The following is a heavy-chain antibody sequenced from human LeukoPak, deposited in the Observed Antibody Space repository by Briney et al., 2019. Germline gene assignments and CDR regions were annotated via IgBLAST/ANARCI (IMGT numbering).Heavy chain of an antibody. CDR1: RFTFSTYD. CDR3: ARGRGVSSDWYFDY. CDR2: IGTAGDT. D-gene: IGHD6-19*01. Sequence: PGGSLRLSCSASRFTFSTYDMHWVRHATGKGLEWVSAIGTAGDTYYPGSVKGRFTISRENAKNSLYLQMNSLRAGDTAVYYCARGRGVSSDWYFDYWGQGPLVTVSS. V-gene: IGHV3-13*01. J-gene: IGHJ4*02.